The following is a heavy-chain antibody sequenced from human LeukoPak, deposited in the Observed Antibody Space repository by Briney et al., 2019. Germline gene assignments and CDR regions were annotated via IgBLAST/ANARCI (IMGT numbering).Heavy chain of an antibody. CDR3: ARVSSSGWYYYYYGMDV. CDR2: IKEDGSVQ. J-gene: IGHJ6*02. CDR1: GFPFSVYW. D-gene: IGHD6-19*01. Sequence: GGSLRLSCTASGFPFSVYWISWVRQAPGKGLEWVANIKEDGSVQDYVDSVKGRFTISRDSAKNSLYLQMNSLRAEDTAVYYCARVSSSGWYYYYYGMDVWGQGTTVTVSS. V-gene: IGHV3-7*01.